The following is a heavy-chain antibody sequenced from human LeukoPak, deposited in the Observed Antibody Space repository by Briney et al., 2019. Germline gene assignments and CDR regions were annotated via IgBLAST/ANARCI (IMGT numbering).Heavy chain of an antibody. Sequence: PGGSLRLSCAASGFTFSSYWMSWVRQAPGKGLEWVANIKQDGSEKYYVDSVKGRFTISRDNAKNTLYLQMNSLRAEDTAVYYCARDVWGDRDSYFDYWGQGTLVTVSS. CDR2: IKQDGSEK. CDR1: GFTFSSYW. D-gene: IGHD2-21*01. CDR3: ARDVWGDRDSYFDY. V-gene: IGHV3-7*01. J-gene: IGHJ4*02.